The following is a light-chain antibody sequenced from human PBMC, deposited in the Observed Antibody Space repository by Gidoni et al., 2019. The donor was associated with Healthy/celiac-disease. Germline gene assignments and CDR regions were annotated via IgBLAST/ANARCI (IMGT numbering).Light chain of an antibody. V-gene: IGLV3-1*01. CDR2: HDS. J-gene: IGLJ2*01. Sequence: YELTQPPSVSVSPGQTASITCSGDKLVYNNACWYPKKPGQSPVMVIYHDSKRPSGIPERFSGSNSGNTATLTISGTQAMDEADYYCQAWDSSTVVLGGGTKLPVL. CDR3: QAWDSSTVV. CDR1: KLVYNN.